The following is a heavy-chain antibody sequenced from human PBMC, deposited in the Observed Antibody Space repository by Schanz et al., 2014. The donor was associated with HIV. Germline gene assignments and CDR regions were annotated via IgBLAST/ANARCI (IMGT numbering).Heavy chain of an antibody. J-gene: IGHJ6*02. Sequence: EVQLVESGGRLVKPGGSLRLSCAASGFTFQYYGMNWVRQAPGKGLEWVSSISSSSSYIYYADSMKGRFTISRDNAKNSIYLQLNNVSAEDTAVYYCARGSWYSSGWYDDYYYYDVDVWGQGTTVTVTS. D-gene: IGHD6-19*01. CDR2: ISSSSSYI. CDR1: GFTFQYYG. V-gene: IGHV3-21*01. CDR3: ARGSWYSSGWYDDYYYYDVDV.